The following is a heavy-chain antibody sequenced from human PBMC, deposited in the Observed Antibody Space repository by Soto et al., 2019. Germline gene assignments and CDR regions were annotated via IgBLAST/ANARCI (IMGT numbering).Heavy chain of an antibody. D-gene: IGHD1-26*01. CDR3: ARWSFLDY. CDR2: ISGSDGKT. Sequence: PGGSLRLSCTASGFGFSGYALSWVRQAPGKGLEWVSTISGSDGKTYYADSVKGRFSISRDTSKTTLYLEMTSLRVEDTAVYYCARWSFLDYWGQGTRVTVSS. J-gene: IGHJ4*02. CDR1: GFGFSGYA. V-gene: IGHV3-23*01.